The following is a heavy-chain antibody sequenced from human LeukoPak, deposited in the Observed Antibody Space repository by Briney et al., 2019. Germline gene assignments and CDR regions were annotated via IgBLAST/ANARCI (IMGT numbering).Heavy chain of an antibody. CDR1: GYTFTSYG. V-gene: IGHV1-69*13. Sequence: SVKVSCKASGYTFTSYGISWVRQAPGQGLEWMGGIIPIFGTANYAQKFQGRVTITADESTSTAYMELSSLRSEDTAVYYCASNILWFAPDAFDIWGQGTMVTVSS. D-gene: IGHD3-10*01. CDR3: ASNILWFAPDAFDI. J-gene: IGHJ3*02. CDR2: IIPIFGTA.